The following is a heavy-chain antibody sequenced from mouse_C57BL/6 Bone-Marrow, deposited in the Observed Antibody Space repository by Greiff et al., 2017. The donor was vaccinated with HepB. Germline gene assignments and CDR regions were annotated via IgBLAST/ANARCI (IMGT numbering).Heavy chain of an antibody. CDR3: TRPLGRTDY. CDR2: INPSSGYT. V-gene: IGHV1-4*01. Sequence: QVQLQESGAELVRPGASVKMSCKASGYTFTHYTMHWVKQRPGQGLEWIGYINPSSGYTKYNQKFKDKATLTADKSSSTAYMQLSSLTSEDSAVYYCTRPLGRTDYWGQGTTLTVAS. CDR1: GYTFTHYT. D-gene: IGHD4-1*01. J-gene: IGHJ2*01.